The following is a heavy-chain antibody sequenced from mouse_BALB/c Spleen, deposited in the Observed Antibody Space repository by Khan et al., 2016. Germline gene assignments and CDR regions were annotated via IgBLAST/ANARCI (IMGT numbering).Heavy chain of an antibody. Sequence: QVQLQQSGAELVRPGSSVKISCKASCYAFSSYWMNWVKQRPGQGLEWIGQIYPGDGDTHYNGKFKGKATLTADKSSSPAYMQLSRLHSEDSAVYFCAEGTPLAYWGQGTLVTVSA. CDR2: IYPGDGDT. J-gene: IGHJ3*01. CDR3: AEGTPLAY. CDR1: CYAFSSYW. D-gene: IGHD2-14*01. V-gene: IGHV1-80*01.